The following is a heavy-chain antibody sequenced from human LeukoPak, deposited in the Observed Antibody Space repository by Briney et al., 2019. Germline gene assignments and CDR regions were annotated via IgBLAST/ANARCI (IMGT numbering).Heavy chain of an antibody. J-gene: IGHJ2*01. V-gene: IGHV3-53*01. CDR1: GFTVSSNY. Sequence: GGSLRLSCAASGFTVSSNYMSWVRQAAGKGLEWVSVIYSGGSTYYADSVKGRFTISRDNSKNTLYLQMNSLRAEDTAVYYCATYGGNPPDWYFDLWGRGTLVTVSS. D-gene: IGHD4-23*01. CDR2: IYSGGST. CDR3: ATYGGNPPDWYFDL.